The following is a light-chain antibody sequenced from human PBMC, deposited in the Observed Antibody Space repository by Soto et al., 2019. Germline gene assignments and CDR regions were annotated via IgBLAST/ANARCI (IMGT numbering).Light chain of an antibody. CDR2: DNS. Sequence: QSVLTQPPSVSGAPGQRVTISCTGSSSNIGAGYDVYWYQQLPGTAPKLLIYDNSNRPSGVPDRFSGSKSGTSASLAITGLQAEDEADYYCQSYDSSLSGFYVFGTGTKLTVL. CDR3: QSYDSSLSGFYV. V-gene: IGLV1-40*01. CDR1: SSNIGAGYD. J-gene: IGLJ1*01.